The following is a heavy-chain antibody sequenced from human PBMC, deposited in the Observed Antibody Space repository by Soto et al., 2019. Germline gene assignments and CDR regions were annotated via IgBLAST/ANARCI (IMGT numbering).Heavy chain of an antibody. CDR1: GYTFTSYG. D-gene: IGHD3-3*01. Sequence: GASVKVSCKDSGYTFTSYGISWVRQAPGQGLEWMAWISGYTGNTDYAQKLQGRITVTTDTSTSTAYMELRSLRSDDTAVYYCARGRTILEAHMDVWGKGTTVTVSS. CDR3: ARGRTILEAHMDV. CDR2: ISGYTGNT. V-gene: IGHV1-18*01. J-gene: IGHJ6*03.